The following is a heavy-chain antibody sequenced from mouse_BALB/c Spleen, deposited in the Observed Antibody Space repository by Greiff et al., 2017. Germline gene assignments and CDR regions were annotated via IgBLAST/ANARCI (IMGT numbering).Heavy chain of an antibody. D-gene: IGHD2-14*01. CDR3: ARAYYRSPEDWFAY. CDR2: IDPENGNT. J-gene: IGHJ3*01. CDR1: GFNIKDYY. V-gene: IGHV14-1*02. Sequence: EVQLQASGAELVRPGALVKLSCKASGFNIKDYYMHWVKQRPEQGLEWIGWIDPENGNTIYDPKFQGKASITADTSSNTAYLQLSSLTSEDTAVYYCARAYYRSPEDWFAYWGQGTLVTVSA.